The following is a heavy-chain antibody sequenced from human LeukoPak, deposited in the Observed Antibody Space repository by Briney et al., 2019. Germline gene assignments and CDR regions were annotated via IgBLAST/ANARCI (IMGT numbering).Heavy chain of an antibody. CDR3: AKGVSGHYDILTGNDY. CDR2: ASGNGGRT. CDR1: GFTFSSYA. V-gene: IGHV3-23*01. Sequence: PGGSLRLSCAASGFTFSSYAMNWVRQVPGKGLEWVSGASGNGGRTDYADSVKGRFTISRDNSKNSLFLQMNSLRAEDTAIYYCAKGVSGHYDILTGNDYWGQGTLVTVSS. J-gene: IGHJ4*02. D-gene: IGHD3-9*01.